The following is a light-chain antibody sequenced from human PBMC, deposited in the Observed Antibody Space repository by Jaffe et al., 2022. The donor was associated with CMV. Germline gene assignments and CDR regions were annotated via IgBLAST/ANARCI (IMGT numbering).Light chain of an antibody. CDR2: DVS. Sequence: ETVLTQSPATLSLSPGERATLSCRASHSVTTYLTWYQQKPGQAPRHLTLDVSDRATGIPARFSASGSGTDFTLTISSLEPEDSAIYYCQQRNNWPPGYTFGQGTKLEIK. V-gene: IGKV3-11*01. J-gene: IGKJ2*01. CDR3: QQRNNWPPGYT. CDR1: HSVTTY.